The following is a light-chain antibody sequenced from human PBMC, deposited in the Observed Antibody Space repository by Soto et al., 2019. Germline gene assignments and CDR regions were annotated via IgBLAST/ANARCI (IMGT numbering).Light chain of an antibody. J-gene: IGLJ2*01. Sequence: QSVLTQPASVSGSPGQSITISCTGSTSDIGYYNYVSWYQQHPDKAPKLLIYEIRNRPLGVSNRFSGSKSGNTASLTISGLQAEDEADYYCASYSSSGTLVVFGGGTKVTVL. CDR1: TSDIGYYNY. CDR3: ASYSSSGTLVV. CDR2: EIR. V-gene: IGLV2-14*01.